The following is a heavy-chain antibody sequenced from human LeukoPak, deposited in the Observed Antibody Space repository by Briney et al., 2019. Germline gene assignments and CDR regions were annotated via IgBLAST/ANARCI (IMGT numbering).Heavy chain of an antibody. J-gene: IGHJ4*02. CDR2: MSPNSGNT. Sequence: ASVKVSCKASGYTFTSYDIYWLRQAPGQGPEWMGWMSPNSGNTGSAQRFQGRVTMTRDTSMSSAYMELSNLRPEDTAVYYCARGSFSRWTTQSYFDYWGQGTLVTVSS. CDR3: ARGSFSRWTTQSYFDY. V-gene: IGHV1-8*01. D-gene: IGHD4-23*01. CDR1: GYTFTSYD.